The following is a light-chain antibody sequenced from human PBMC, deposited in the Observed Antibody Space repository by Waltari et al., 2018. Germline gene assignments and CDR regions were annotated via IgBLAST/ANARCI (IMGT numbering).Light chain of an antibody. CDR3: QVWDANTDPGV. V-gene: IGLV3-21*01. CDR2: YDN. Sequence: SYVLTQPPSVSVAPGATARITCGGNNIERKSGHSYRQRPGQAPVVVISYDNDRAAGIPERFSGSNSGNTATLTISRVEAGDEADYYCQVWDANTDPGVFGTGTEVTVL. J-gene: IGLJ1*01. CDR1: NIERKS.